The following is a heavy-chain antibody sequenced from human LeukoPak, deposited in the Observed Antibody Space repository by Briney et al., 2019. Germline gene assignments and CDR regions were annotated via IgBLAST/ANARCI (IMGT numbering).Heavy chain of an antibody. V-gene: IGHV4-39*07. CDR2: IYYSGST. J-gene: IGHJ4*02. Sequence: SETLSFTCTVSGGSISSSSYSWGWIPHPPGKGLEWIGSIYYSGSTYYNPSLKSRVTISVDTSKNQFSLKLSSVTAADTAVYYCARGRYYFDYWGQGTLVTVSS. CDR3: ARGRYYFDY. CDR1: GGSISSSSYS.